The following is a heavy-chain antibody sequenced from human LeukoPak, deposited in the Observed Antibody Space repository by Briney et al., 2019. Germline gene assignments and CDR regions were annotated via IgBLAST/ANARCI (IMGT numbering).Heavy chain of an antibody. CDR1: GGSISSRTYY. D-gene: IGHD6-6*01. J-gene: IGHJ6*03. Sequence: SETLSLTCTVSGGSISSRTYYWGWIRQPPGKGLEWLVTIYYSGTTYYNQSLKSRVTISLDTSKNQFSLNLSSVTAADTAIYYCARDFSSSSTVYYYYYMDVWGKGTTVTVSS. CDR2: IYYSGTT. CDR3: ARDFSSSSTVYYYYYMDV. V-gene: IGHV4-39*07.